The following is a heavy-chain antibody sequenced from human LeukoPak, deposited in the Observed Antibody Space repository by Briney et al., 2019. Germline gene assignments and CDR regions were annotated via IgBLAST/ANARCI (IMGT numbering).Heavy chain of an antibody. Sequence: ASVKVSCKASGYTFTSYYVHWVRQAPGQGLEWMGIINPSGGSTSYAQKLQDRVTMTRDTSTSTVYMELSSLRSEDTAVYYCARWSGDIAAAVNWGQGTLVTVSS. J-gene: IGHJ4*02. CDR2: INPSGGST. V-gene: IGHV1-46*01. CDR1: GYTFTSYY. D-gene: IGHD6-13*01. CDR3: ARWSGDIAAAVN.